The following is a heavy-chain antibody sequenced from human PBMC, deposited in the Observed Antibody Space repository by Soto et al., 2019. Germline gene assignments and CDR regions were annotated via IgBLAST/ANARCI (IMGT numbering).Heavy chain of an antibody. CDR2: INHSGST. CDR1: GGSFSGYY. D-gene: IGHD2-2*01. J-gene: IGHJ5*02. CDR3: ARGEPKWDIVVVPAAPPRFDP. Sequence: SETLSLTCAVYGGSFSGYYWSWIRQPPGKGLEWIGEINHSGSTNYNPSLKSRVTISVDTSKNQFSLKLSSVTAADTAVYYCARGEPKWDIVVVPAAPPRFDPWGQGTLVTVSS. V-gene: IGHV4-34*01.